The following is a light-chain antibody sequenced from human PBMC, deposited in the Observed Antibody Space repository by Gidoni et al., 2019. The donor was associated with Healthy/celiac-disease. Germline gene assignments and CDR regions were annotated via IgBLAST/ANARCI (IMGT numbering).Light chain of an antibody. CDR2: DAS. V-gene: IGKV1-33*01. Sequence: DIQMTQSPSSLSASVGDRVTITCQASQDISNYLNWYQQKPGKAPKLLIYDASNLETGVPSRFSGSGSGTDFTFTISSLQPEDIATYYCQQYDNLRYTFGQXTKLEIK. J-gene: IGKJ2*01. CDR1: QDISNY. CDR3: QQYDNLRYT.